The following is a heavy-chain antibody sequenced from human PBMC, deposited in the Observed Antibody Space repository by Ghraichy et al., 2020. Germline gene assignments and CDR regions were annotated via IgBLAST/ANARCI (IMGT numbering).Heavy chain of an antibody. D-gene: IGHD6-19*01. J-gene: IGHJ6*02. CDR3: ARVNFLVAGTEGMDV. CDR1: GGSISTYH. CDR2: IYDTGVT. Sequence: SETLSLTCTVFGGSISTYHWNWIRQPAGQGLEWIGRIYDTGVTYYNPSLNSRVSMSVDTAKNQFSLRLTSVTAADTAVYYCARVNFLVAGTEGMDVWRQGTTVTVSS. V-gene: IGHV4-4*07.